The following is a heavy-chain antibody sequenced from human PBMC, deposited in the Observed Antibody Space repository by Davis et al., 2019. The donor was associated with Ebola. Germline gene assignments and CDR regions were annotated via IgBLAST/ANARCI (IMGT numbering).Heavy chain of an antibody. J-gene: IGHJ4*02. CDR1: GFNFDNSW. Sequence: GESLKISCVVSGFNFDNSWMTWVRQAPGKGLEWVANMGGDGSLKNYVDSVKGRFTISRDNAKKSLHLEMNSLRAEDTAVYYCATDNWGPALWGQGTLLTVSS. CDR3: ATDNWGPAL. CDR2: MGGDGSLK. D-gene: IGHD7-27*01. V-gene: IGHV3-7*01.